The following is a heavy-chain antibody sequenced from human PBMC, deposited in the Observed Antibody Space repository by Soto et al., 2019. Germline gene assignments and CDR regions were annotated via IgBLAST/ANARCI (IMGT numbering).Heavy chain of an antibody. J-gene: IGHJ4*02. V-gene: IGHV3-23*01. CDR2: ISGRGDSA. Sequence: PVGSLRLSCVASGFTFSSYAMSWVRQAPGKGLEWVSSISGRGDSAYYADSGKGRFTISRDNSMDTLYLQMDSLRAEDTAIYYCAKDRYSGYDSGYWGQGTLVTVSS. D-gene: IGHD5-12*01. CDR3: AKDRYSGYDSGY. CDR1: GFTFSSYA.